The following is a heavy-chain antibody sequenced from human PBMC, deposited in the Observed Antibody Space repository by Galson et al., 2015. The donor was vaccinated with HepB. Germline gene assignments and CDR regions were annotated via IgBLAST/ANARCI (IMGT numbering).Heavy chain of an antibody. D-gene: IGHD3-16*01. J-gene: IGHJ6*02. Sequence: SLRLSCAASGFTFSNYAMTWVRQAPGKGLEWVSSLSAGGDTTYYADSVKGRFTISRDNAKKMLSLRTNSLRAEDTAVYYCAKGDVWGSAARNYGMYVWGQGTTVTVSS. V-gene: IGHV3-23*01. CDR2: LSAGGDTT. CDR1: GFTFSNYA. CDR3: AKGDVWGSAARNYGMYV.